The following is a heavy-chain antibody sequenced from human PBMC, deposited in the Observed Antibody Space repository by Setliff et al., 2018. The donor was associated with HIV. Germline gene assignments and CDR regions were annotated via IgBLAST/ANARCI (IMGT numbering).Heavy chain of an antibody. D-gene: IGHD6-13*01. CDR3: ARDPGSSTSWYYCDY. CDR1: GYTFTSYY. CDR2: INPSGGST. J-gene: IGHJ4*02. Sequence: ASVKVSCKASGYTFTSYYMHWVRQAPGQGLEWIGIINPSGGSTSYAQRFQGRVTMTRDTSTSTVYMELSSLRSADTAVYYCARDPGSSTSWYYCDYWGQGSLVTACS. V-gene: IGHV1-46*01.